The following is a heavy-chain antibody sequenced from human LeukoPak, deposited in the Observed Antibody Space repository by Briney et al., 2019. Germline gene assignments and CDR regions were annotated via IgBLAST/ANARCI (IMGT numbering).Heavy chain of an antibody. CDR1: GGTFSSYA. J-gene: IGHJ6*02. D-gene: IGHD5-24*01. V-gene: IGHV1-69*04. CDR3: ATQRGFREPYGMDV. CDR2: IIPILGIA. Sequence: GASVKVSCKASGGTFSSYAISWVRQAPGQGLEWVGRIIPILGIANYTQKFQGRVTITADKSTSTAYMELSSLRSEDTAVYYCATQRGFREPYGMDVWGQGTTVIVSS.